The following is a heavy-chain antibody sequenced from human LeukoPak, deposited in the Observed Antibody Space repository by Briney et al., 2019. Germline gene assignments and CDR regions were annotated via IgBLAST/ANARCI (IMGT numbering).Heavy chain of an antibody. CDR3: ARGAPFFDSSAYYPDY. J-gene: IGHJ4*02. CDR2: ISGSGGST. CDR1: GFTFSSYA. V-gene: IGHV3-23*01. D-gene: IGHD3-22*01. Sequence: YPGGSLRLSCAASGFTFSSYAMSWVRQAPGKGLEWVSVISGSGGSTYYADSVKGRFIISRENSKNTLYLQMNSLRAEDMAVYYCARGAPFFDSSAYYPDYWGQGTLVTVSS.